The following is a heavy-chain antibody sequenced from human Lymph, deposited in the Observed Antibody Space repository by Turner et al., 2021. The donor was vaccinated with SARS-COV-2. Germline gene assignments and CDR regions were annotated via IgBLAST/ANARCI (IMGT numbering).Heavy chain of an antibody. V-gene: IGHV1-69*10. CDR1: GGTFSSSA. Sequence: QVQLVQSGAEVKKPGSSVKVSCKASGGTFSSSAISWVRQAPGQGLEWMGGIIPLLAIANYAQKFQGSVTITADKSTSTAYMELSSLRSEDTAVYFCARIAAPGMGGGVHYYYYAMDVWGQGTTVTVSS. CDR2: IIPLLAIA. J-gene: IGHJ6*02. D-gene: IGHD6-13*01. CDR3: ARIAAPGMGGGVHYYYYAMDV.